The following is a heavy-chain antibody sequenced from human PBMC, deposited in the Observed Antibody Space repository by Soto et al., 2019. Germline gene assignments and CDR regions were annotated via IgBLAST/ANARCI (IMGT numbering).Heavy chain of an antibody. V-gene: IGHV3-23*01. CDR1: GFTFSSYA. D-gene: IGHD3-3*01. J-gene: IGHJ6*02. CDR3: AKDTIFGVVIPLSYYYGMDV. CDR2: ISGSGGST. Sequence: GALRLSCAASGFTFSSYAMSWVRQAPGKGLEWVSAISGSGGSTYYADSVKGRFTISRDNSKNTLYLQMNSLRAEDTAVYYCAKDTIFGVVIPLSYYYGMDVWGQGTTVTV.